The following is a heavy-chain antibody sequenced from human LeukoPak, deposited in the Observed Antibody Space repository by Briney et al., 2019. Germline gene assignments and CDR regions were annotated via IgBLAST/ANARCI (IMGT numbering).Heavy chain of an antibody. CDR3: AKGSSWSCYYYGMDV. Sequence: GGSLRLSCAASGFTFDDYAMHWVRQAPGKGLEWVSGISWNSGSIGYADSVKGRFTISRDNAKNSLYLQLNSLRAEDTALYYCAKGSSWSCYYYGMDVWGQGTTVTVSS. D-gene: IGHD6-13*01. J-gene: IGHJ6*02. V-gene: IGHV3-9*01. CDR2: ISWNSGSI. CDR1: GFTFDDYA.